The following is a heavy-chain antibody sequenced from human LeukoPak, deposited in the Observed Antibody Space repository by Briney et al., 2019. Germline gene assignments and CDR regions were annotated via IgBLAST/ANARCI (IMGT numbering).Heavy chain of an antibody. Sequence: GGSLRLSRAASGFTFSINAMSWVRQAPGRGLEWVSAISGSGGSTYYADSVKGRFTIPRDNSKNTLYLQMNSLRAEDTGIYYCARENWFDPWGQGTLVTVSS. CDR3: ARENWFDP. V-gene: IGHV3-23*01. CDR2: ISGSGGST. J-gene: IGHJ5*02. CDR1: GFTFSINA.